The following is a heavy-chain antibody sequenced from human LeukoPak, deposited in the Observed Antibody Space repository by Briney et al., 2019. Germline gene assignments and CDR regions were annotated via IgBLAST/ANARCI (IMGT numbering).Heavy chain of an antibody. CDR2: IKHSGST. CDR1: GGSFSDYY. CDR3: ARGILAKGYFDL. V-gene: IGHV4-34*01. J-gene: IGHJ2*01. D-gene: IGHD3-3*01. Sequence: NSSETLSLTCAVYGGSFSDYYWSWIRQTPGEGLQWIGGIKHSGSTDYNPSLKSRVTMSVDTSKNQFSLKLTSVTAADTAVYYCARGILAKGYFDLWGRDTLVTVTS.